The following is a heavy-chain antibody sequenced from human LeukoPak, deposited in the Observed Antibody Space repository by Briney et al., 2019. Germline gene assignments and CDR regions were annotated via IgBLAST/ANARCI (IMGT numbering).Heavy chain of an antibody. Sequence: SETLSLTCSVSGGSISTYYWSWIRQPPGKGLEWIGRIYTSGSTNYNPSLKSRVTISVDTSKNQFSLKLSSVTAADTAVYYCARDPINSGWYRAFDIWGQGTMVTVSS. CDR2: IYTSGST. D-gene: IGHD6-19*01. V-gene: IGHV4-4*07. CDR1: GGSISTYY. J-gene: IGHJ3*02. CDR3: ARDPINSGWYRAFDI.